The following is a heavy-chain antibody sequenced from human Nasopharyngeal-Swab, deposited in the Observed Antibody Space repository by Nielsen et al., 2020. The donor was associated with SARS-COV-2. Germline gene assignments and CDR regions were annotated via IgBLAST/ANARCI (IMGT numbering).Heavy chain of an antibody. CDR3: ARELRLSMVRGVTLAFEI. Sequence: ASVKVSCKASGYTFTSYGISWVRQAPGQGLEWMGWISAYNGNTNYAQKLQGRVTMTTDTSTSTAYMELRSLRSDDTAVYYCARELRLSMVRGVTLAFEIWGQGTMVTVSS. D-gene: IGHD3-10*01. CDR2: ISAYNGNT. CDR1: GYTFTSYG. V-gene: IGHV1-18*04. J-gene: IGHJ3*02.